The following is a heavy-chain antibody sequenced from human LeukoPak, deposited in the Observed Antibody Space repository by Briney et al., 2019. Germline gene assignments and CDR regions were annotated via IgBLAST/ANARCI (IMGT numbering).Heavy chain of an antibody. J-gene: IGHJ3*02. Sequence: GGSLRLSCAASGFTVTRNYMIWVRQAPGKGLDWVSIIYSGGSTYYADSVKGRFTISRDNSKNTLYLEMNGLRTEDTAVYYCARTTRSTVDAFDTWGHGTMVTVSS. D-gene: IGHD4-17*01. CDR2: IYSGGST. CDR1: GFTVTRNY. CDR3: ARTTRSTVDAFDT. V-gene: IGHV3-53*01.